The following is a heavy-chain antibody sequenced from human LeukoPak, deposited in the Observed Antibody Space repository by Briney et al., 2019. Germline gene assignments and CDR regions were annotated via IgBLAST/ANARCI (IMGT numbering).Heavy chain of an antibody. D-gene: IGHD6-19*01. Sequence: PGGSLRLSCAASGFPFSSYAMSWVRQAPGKGLEWVSGISGRTSSTYYAASVKGRFTISRDNSKNTLYLQMNSLRAEDTAVYYCAKNSAVAGNGGYFDYWGQGTLVTVSS. J-gene: IGHJ4*02. V-gene: IGHV3-23*01. CDR2: ISGRTSST. CDR1: GFPFSSYA. CDR3: AKNSAVAGNGGYFDY.